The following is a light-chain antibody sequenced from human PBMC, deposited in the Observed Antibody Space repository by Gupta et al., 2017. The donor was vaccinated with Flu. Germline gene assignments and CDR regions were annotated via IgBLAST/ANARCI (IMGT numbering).Light chain of an antibody. Sequence: TILSTATSGDVGGDNYVSCYQQPPGEAPNLMIYDVNKRPSGVPDRFSGSKSGTTAALTTAGLQADDEADYYCYSEAGSDTVDVFGTGTKVTVL. CDR2: DVN. J-gene: IGLJ1*01. V-gene: IGLV2-11*01. CDR3: YSEAGSDTVDV. CDR1: SGDVGGDNY.